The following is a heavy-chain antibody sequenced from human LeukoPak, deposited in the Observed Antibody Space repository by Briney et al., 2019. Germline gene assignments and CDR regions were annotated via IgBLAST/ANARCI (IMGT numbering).Heavy chain of an antibody. J-gene: IGHJ4*02. D-gene: IGHD6-19*01. Sequence: PGGSLRLSCAASGFAFSSYWMSWVRQASGKGLEWVANIKQDGSEKYYVDSVKGRFTISRDNAKKSLYLQMNSLRAEDTAVYYCARAKVGWYEEGFDYWGQGTLVTVSS. CDR3: ARAKVGWYEEGFDY. CDR2: IKQDGSEK. V-gene: IGHV3-7*01. CDR1: GFAFSSYW.